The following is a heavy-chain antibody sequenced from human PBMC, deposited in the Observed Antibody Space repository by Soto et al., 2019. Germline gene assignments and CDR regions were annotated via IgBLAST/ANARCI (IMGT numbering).Heavy chain of an antibody. CDR2: VIPLFNTS. Sequence: QVQLVQSGAEVQKPGSSVKVSCKASGGTFSSYIIAWVRQAPGQGFEWMGGVIPLFNTSNYARKFQGRVTITADESTSTAYMELSSLTSDDTAVFYCAVGDHYYDSSGYYFDYWGQGTLVTVSS. CDR3: AVGDHYYDSSGYYFDY. V-gene: IGHV1-69*01. CDR1: GGTFSSYI. D-gene: IGHD3-22*01. J-gene: IGHJ4*02.